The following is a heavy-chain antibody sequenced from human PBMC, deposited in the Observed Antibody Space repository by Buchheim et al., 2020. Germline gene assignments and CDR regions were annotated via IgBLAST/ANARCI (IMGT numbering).Heavy chain of an antibody. Sequence: EVQLVESGGGLVKPGGSLRLSCAASGFTFCNYAMNWVRQAPGKGLEWVSSISSSSSYIYYADSVKGRFTISRDNAKNSLFLQMNSLRAEDTAVYYCARAYSSGWYTKGAEYLQHWGQGTL. J-gene: IGHJ1*01. CDR1: GFTFCNYA. V-gene: IGHV3-21*01. D-gene: IGHD6-19*01. CDR3: ARAYSSGWYTKGAEYLQH. CDR2: ISSSSSYI.